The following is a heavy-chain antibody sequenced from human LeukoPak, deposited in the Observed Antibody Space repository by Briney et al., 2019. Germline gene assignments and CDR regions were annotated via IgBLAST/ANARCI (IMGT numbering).Heavy chain of an antibody. V-gene: IGHV3-23*01. CDR2: ISGSGGST. CDR3: AKGLRYSSSWYEDYYYYMDV. D-gene: IGHD6-13*01. J-gene: IGHJ6*03. Sequence: GGSLRLSCAASGFTFSSYAMSWVRQAPGKGLDWVSAISGSGGSTYYADSVKGRFTISRDNSKNTLYLQMNSLRAEDTAVYYCAKGLRYSSSWYEDYYYYMDVWGKGTTVTVSS. CDR1: GFTFSSYA.